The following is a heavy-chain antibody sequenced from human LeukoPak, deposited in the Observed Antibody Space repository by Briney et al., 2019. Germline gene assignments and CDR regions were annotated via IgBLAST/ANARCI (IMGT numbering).Heavy chain of an antibody. CDR3: ARARGYHDFWSGPLDY. V-gene: IGHV4-34*01. D-gene: IGHD3-3*01. Sequence: SETLSLTCTVSGGSISSYYWSWIRQPPGKGLEWIGEINHSGSTNYNPSLKSRVTISVDTSKNQFSLKLSSVTAADTAVYYCARARGYHDFWSGPLDYWGQGTLVTVSS. J-gene: IGHJ4*02. CDR1: GGSISSYY. CDR2: INHSGST.